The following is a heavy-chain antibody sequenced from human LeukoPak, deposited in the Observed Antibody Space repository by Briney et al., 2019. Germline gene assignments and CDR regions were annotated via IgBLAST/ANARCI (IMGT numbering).Heavy chain of an antibody. D-gene: IGHD6-13*01. CDR1: GFTFSSYW. CDR3: ARDEGSSSWVTTALYYYYGMDV. CDR2: ISSSGSTI. J-gene: IGHJ6*02. V-gene: IGHV3-48*03. Sequence: GGSLRLSCAASGFTFSSYWMNWVRQAPGKGLEWVSYISSSGSTIYYADSVKGRFTISRDNAKNSLYLQMNSLRAEDTAVYYCARDEGSSSWVTTALYYYYGMDVWGQGTTVTVSS.